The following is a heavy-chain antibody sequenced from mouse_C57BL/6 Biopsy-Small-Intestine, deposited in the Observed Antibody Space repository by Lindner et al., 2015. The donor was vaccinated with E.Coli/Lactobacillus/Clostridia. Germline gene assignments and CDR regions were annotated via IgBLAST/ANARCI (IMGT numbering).Heavy chain of an antibody. CDR1: GYAFSRNW. CDR2: IYPGDGDI. J-gene: IGHJ2*01. Sequence: VQLQESGAELVKPGASVKTSCKASGYAFSRNWMNWVKQRPGKGLEWIGQIYPGDGDINYNGKFRGKATLTADKSSSTAFMQLSSLTSEDSAVYFCAREDRQFFDYWGQGTTLTVSS. CDR3: AREDRQFFDY. D-gene: IGHD3-2*01. V-gene: IGHV1-80*01.